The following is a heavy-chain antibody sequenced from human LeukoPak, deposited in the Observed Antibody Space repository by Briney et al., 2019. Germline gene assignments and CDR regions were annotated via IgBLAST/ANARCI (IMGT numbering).Heavy chain of an antibody. CDR1: GGSISTSDYY. D-gene: IGHD1-26*01. J-gene: IGHJ4*02. Sequence: SETLSLTCSVAGGSISTSDYYWGWIRQTPGKGLEWIASIYYTGSTYYRPSLRSRVTMSVDTSKNQFSLKLSTVTAADTAVYYCARGIVGATAYYFDYWGQGTLVTVSS. V-gene: IGHV4-39*01. CDR3: ARGIVGATAYYFDY. CDR2: IYYTGST.